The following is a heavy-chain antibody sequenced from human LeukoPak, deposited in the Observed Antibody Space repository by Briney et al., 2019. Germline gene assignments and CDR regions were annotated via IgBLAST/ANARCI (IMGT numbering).Heavy chain of an antibody. J-gene: IGHJ4*02. CDR3: ARDLTSLYRSIFDY. CDR2: IYTSGST. V-gene: IGHV4-4*07. D-gene: IGHD5-12*01. CDR1: GGSISSYY. Sequence: SETLSLTCTVSGGSISSYYWSWIRQPAGKGLEWIGRIYTSGSTNYNPSLKSRVTMSVDTSKNQFSLKLSSVTAADTAVYYCARDLTSLYRSIFDYWGQGTLATVSS.